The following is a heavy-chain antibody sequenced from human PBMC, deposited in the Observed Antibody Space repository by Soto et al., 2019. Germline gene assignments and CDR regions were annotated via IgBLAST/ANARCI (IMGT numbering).Heavy chain of an antibody. D-gene: IGHD3-10*01. CDR3: ARVGITMVRGKFDI. J-gene: IGHJ3*02. CDR1: GGSFSGYY. V-gene: IGHV4-34*01. Sequence: SETLSLTCAVYGGSFSGYYWSWIRQPPGKGLEWIGEINHSGSTNYNPSLKSRVTISVDTSKNQFSLKLSSVTAADTAVYYCARVGITMVRGKFDIWGQGTMVTVS. CDR2: INHSGST.